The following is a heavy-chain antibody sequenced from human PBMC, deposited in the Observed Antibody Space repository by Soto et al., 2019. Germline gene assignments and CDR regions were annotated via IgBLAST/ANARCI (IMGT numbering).Heavy chain of an antibody. CDR1: GGTFSSYA. Sequence: SVKVSCKASGGTFSSYAISWVRQAPRQGREWMGGVIPIFGTANYAQKFQGRVTITADESTSTAYMELSSLRSEDTAVYYCARGDRPTIFGVVTYGMDVWGKGTTVTVSS. CDR3: ARGDRPTIFGVVTYGMDV. J-gene: IGHJ6*04. V-gene: IGHV1-69*13. D-gene: IGHD3-3*01. CDR2: VIPIFGTA.